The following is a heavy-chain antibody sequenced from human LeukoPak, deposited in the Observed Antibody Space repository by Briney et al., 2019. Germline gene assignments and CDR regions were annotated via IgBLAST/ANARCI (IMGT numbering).Heavy chain of an antibody. CDR2: ISSNSGYI. J-gene: IGHJ6*03. CDR1: GFTFSSYS. D-gene: IGHD3-3*01. CDR3: ARDYYDFWSGYPRHYYYYMDV. V-gene: IGHV3-21*01. Sequence: KAGGSLRLSCAASGFTFSSYSLNWVRQAPGKGLEWVSSISSNSGYIYYADSVKGRFTISRDNSKNTLYLQMNSLRAEDTAVYYCARDYYDFWSGYPRHYYYYMDVWGKGTTVTVSS.